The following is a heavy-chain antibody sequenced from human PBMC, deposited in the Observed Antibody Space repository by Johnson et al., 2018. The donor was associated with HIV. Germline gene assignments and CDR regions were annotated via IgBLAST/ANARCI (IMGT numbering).Heavy chain of an antibody. Sequence: VQLVESGGGVVQPGGSLRLSCAASGFTFSSYAMSWVRQAPGKGLEWVSAIRGSGDSTYYADSVKGRFTISRDNSKNTLYVQMNSLRAEDTAAYYCAKGRWELLAGAFDIWGQGTMVTVSS. D-gene: IGHD1-26*01. J-gene: IGHJ3*02. V-gene: IGHV3-23*04. CDR3: AKGRWELLAGAFDI. CDR1: GFTFSSYA. CDR2: IRGSGDST.